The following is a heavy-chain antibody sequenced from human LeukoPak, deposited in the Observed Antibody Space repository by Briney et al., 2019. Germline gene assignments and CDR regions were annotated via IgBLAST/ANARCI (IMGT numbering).Heavy chain of an antibody. J-gene: IGHJ4*02. V-gene: IGHV3-74*01. D-gene: IGHD6-13*01. CDR2: INGDGSTI. Sequence: PGGSLRLSCEASGLTFNGHWMHWVRQAPGKVLVWVSLINGDGSTISYADPVKGRFTISRDNAKNRLYLQMNSLGAEDTAVYYCASTIGSAGTQYWGQGTLVTVSS. CDR1: GLTFNGHW. CDR3: ASTIGSAGTQY.